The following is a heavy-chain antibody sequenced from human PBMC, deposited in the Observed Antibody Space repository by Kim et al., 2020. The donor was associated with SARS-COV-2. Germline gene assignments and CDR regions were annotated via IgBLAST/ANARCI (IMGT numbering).Heavy chain of an antibody. D-gene: IGHD6-13*01. CDR3: ARHGGWQPNDY. Sequence: TNDSPSFPGHVTISADTSISTAYLQWSSLKASDTAMYYCARHGGWQPNDYWGQGTLVTVSS. J-gene: IGHJ4*02. CDR2: T. V-gene: IGHV5-10-1*01.